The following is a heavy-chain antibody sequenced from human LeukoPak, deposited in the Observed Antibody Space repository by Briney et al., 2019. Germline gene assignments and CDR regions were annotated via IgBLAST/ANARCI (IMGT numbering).Heavy chain of an antibody. D-gene: IGHD3-10*01. CDR1: GFTFSSYS. J-gene: IGHJ4*02. V-gene: IGHV3-21*01. CDR2: ISSSSSYI. CDR3: ATTGRFGDYFDY. Sequence: GGSLRLSCAASGFTFSSYSMNWVRQAPGKGLEWVSSISSSSSYIYYADSVKGRFTISRDNAKNSPYLQMNSLRAEDTAVYYCATTGRFGDYFDYWGQGTLVTASS.